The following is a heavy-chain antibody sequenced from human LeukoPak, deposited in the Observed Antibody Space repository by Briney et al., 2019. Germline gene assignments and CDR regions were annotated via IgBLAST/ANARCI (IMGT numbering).Heavy chain of an antibody. V-gene: IGHV4-59*01. CDR3: ARHAYYDILTGYYGRNWFDP. J-gene: IGHJ5*02. D-gene: IGHD3-9*01. Sequence: SETLSLTCTVSGGSISSYYWSWIRQPPGKGLEWIGYIHYSGSTNYNPSLKSRVTISVDMSKNQFSLKLSSVTAADTAVYYCARHAYYDILTGYYGRNWFDPWGQGTLVTVSS. CDR2: IHYSGST. CDR1: GGSISSYY.